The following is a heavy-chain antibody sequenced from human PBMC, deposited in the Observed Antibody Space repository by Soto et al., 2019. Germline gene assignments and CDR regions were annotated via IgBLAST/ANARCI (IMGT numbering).Heavy chain of an antibody. V-gene: IGHV4-4*07. CDR1: GGSISSYY. Sequence: QVQLQESGPGLVKPSETLSLTCTVSGGSISSYYWSWIRQAAGKGLEWIGRIYTSGSTNYNPSLKSRVTMSVDTSKNKFSLKLSSVTAADTAVYYCARDLNGSSSTNYRYYYYYGMDVWGQGTTVTVSS. J-gene: IGHJ6*02. CDR2: IYTSGST. D-gene: IGHD6-6*01. CDR3: ARDLNGSSSTNYRYYYYYGMDV.